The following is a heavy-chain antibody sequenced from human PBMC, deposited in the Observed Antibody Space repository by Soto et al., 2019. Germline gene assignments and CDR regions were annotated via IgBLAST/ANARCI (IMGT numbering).Heavy chain of an antibody. J-gene: IGHJ5*02. V-gene: IGHV4-31*03. CDR2: IYYSGST. Sequence: PSETLSLTCTVSGGSISSGGYYWSRIRQHPGKGLEWIGYIYYSGSTYYNPSLKSRVTISVDTSKNQFSLKLSSVTAADTAVYYCARESGGFSFDPWGQGTLVTVSS. D-gene: IGHD3-10*01. CDR1: GGSISSGGYY. CDR3: ARESGGFSFDP.